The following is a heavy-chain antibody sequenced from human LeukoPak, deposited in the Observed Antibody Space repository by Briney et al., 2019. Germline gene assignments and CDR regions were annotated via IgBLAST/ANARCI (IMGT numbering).Heavy chain of an antibody. J-gene: IGHJ4*02. CDR3: ARGTYYYDSSGYFDY. CDR2: INPNSGGT. Sequence: ASVKVSCKASGYTFTGYDIHLVRQAPGQGPEGMGWINPNSGGTNYAQKFKGRVTMASDTSINTAYMELSRLRSDDTAVYYCARGTYYYDSSGYFDYWGQGTLVTVSS. V-gene: IGHV1-2*02. D-gene: IGHD3-22*01. CDR1: GYTFTGYD.